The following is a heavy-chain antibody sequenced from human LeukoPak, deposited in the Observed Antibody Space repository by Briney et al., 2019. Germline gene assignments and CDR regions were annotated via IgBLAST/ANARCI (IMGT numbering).Heavy chain of an antibody. CDR2: IKQDGSEK. J-gene: IGHJ5*02. D-gene: IGHD6-13*01. CDR1: GFTFSSYE. CDR3: ARDSRGIAAAGTTPNNWFDP. V-gene: IGHV3-7*01. Sequence: PGGSLRLSCAASGFTFSSYEMNWIRQAPGKGLEWVANIKQDGSEKYYVDSVKGRFTISRDNAKNSLYLQMNSLRAEDTAVYYCARDSRGIAAAGTTPNNWFDPWGQGTLVTVSS.